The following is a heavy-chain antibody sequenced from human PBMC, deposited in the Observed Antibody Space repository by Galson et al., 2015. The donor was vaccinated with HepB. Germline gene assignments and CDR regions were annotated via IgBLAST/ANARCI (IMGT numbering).Heavy chain of an antibody. Sequence: SLRLSCAASGFTFSNAWMSWVRQAPGKGLEWVGRIKSKTDGGTTDYAAPVKGRFTISRDDSKNTLYLQMNSLKTEDTAVYYCTTEPNDFWSGYPDYWGQGTLVTVSS. D-gene: IGHD3-3*01. V-gene: IGHV3-15*01. CDR3: TTEPNDFWSGYPDY. CDR1: GFTFSNAW. J-gene: IGHJ4*02. CDR2: IKSKTDGGTT.